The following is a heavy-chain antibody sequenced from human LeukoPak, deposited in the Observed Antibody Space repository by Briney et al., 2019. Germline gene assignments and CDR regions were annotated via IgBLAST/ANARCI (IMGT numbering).Heavy chain of an antibody. CDR1: GYTLTSYD. Sequence: GASVKAFCKASGYTLTSYDINWVRQATGQGLEWLGWMNPNSGNAGYAQEFQGRVTMTRNSSISTAYMELSSLRSEDTAVYYCARLGRKGWYGWFDPWGQGTLVTVSS. CDR3: ARLGRKGWYGWFDP. D-gene: IGHD6-19*01. CDR2: MNPNSGNA. J-gene: IGHJ5*02. V-gene: IGHV1-8*01.